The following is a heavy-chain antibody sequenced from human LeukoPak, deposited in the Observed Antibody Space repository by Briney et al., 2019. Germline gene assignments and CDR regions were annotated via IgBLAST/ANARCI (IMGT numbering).Heavy chain of an antibody. CDR1: GDSITSYY. D-gene: IGHD6-13*01. CDR2: IYYSGST. V-gene: IGHV4-59*01. J-gene: IGHJ4*02. Sequence: PSETLSLTCTVSGDSITSYYWSWIRQPPGKGLEWIGYIYYSGSTNYNPSLKSRVTISVDTSKNQFSLKLSSVTAADTAVYYSAKHSSSWYSTIDYWGQGTLVTVSS. CDR3: AKHSSSWYSTIDY.